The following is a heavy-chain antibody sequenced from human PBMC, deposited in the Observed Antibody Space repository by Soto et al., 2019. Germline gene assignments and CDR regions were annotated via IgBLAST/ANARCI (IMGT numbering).Heavy chain of an antibody. J-gene: IGHJ6*02. D-gene: IGHD2-21*02. CDR2: LYNTGST. CDR1: GASISRYY. CDR3: ARDFFGYCGVHRYPQSF. Sequence: PSETLSLTCTVSGASISRYYWSWIRQSPGKGLEWIGYLYNTGSTIYNPSLKSRVTISVDTSKNQFSLKMNSVTAADTAVYYCARDFFGYCGVHRYPQSFSGQGTTDPVS. V-gene: IGHV4-59*01.